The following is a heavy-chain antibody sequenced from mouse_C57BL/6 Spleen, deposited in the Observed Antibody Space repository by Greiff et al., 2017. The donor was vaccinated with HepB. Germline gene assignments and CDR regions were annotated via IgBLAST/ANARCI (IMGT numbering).Heavy chain of an antibody. D-gene: IGHD1-1*01. V-gene: IGHV1-82*01. CDR3: ARDYGFAY. CDR2: IYPGDGDT. J-gene: IGHJ3*01. CDR1: GYAFSSSW. Sequence: QVQLQQSGPELVKPGASVKISCKASGYAFSSSWMNWVKQRPGKGLEWIGRIYPGDGDTNYNGKFKGKATLTADKSSSTAYMQLISLTSEDSAVYFCARDYGFAYWGQGTLVTVSA.